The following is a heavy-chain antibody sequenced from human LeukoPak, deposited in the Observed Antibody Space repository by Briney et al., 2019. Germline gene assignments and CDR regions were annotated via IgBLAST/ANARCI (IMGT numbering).Heavy chain of an antibody. D-gene: IGHD1-1*01. CDR2: INHSGRT. J-gene: IGHJ4*02. Sequence: PSETLSLTCAVYGGSLSGYFSSWIRQPPGKGLEWIGEINHSGRTNYNPSLKSRITISVDTSKNQFSLKLSSVTAADTAVYYCARATGIKVPPAYWGQGILVTVSS. V-gene: IGHV4-34*01. CDR3: ARATGIKVPPAY. CDR1: GGSLSGYF.